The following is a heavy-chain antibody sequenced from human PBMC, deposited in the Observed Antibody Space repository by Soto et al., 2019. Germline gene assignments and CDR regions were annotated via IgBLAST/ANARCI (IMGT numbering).Heavy chain of an antibody. CDR3: ARGSGWRVDP. CDR1: GGSVSGDDW. Sequence: QVQLQASGPGLVKPSETLSLTCAVSGGSVSGDDWWSWVRQPPEKGLEWIVEIYQSGTTNYNPSLNSRVTISLDKSKNQLYLKLTSLTAADTAVYYCARGSGWRVDPWGQGTLGTVST. D-gene: IGHD2-15*01. J-gene: IGHJ5*02. V-gene: IGHV4-4*02. CDR2: IYQSGTT.